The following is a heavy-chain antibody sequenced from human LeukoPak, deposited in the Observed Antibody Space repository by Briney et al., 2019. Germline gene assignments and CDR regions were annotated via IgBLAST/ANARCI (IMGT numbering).Heavy chain of an antibody. Sequence: GGSLRLSCAASGFTFSSYSMNWVRQAPGKGLEWVSSISSSSSYIYYADSVKGRFTISRDNAKNSLYLQMNSLRAEDTALYYCARGPYYDFWSGNYYYYYYYMDVWGKGTTVTVSS. CDR1: GFTFSSYS. CDR3: ARGPYYDFWSGNYYYYYYYMDV. CDR2: ISSSSSYI. D-gene: IGHD3-3*01. J-gene: IGHJ6*03. V-gene: IGHV3-21*04.